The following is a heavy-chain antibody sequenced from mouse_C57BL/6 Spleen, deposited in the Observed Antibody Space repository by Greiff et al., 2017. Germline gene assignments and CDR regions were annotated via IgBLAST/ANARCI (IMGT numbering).Heavy chain of an antibody. J-gene: IGHJ2*01. Sequence: EVKVVESGGGLVKPGGSLKLSCAASGFTFSSYAMSWVRQTPEKRLEWVATISDGGSYTYYPDNVKGRFTISRDNAKNNLYLQMSHLKSEDTAMYYCARVGTLPEGYFDYWGQGTTLTVSS. D-gene: IGHD2-14*01. CDR1: GFTFSSYA. V-gene: IGHV5-4*03. CDR3: ARVGTLPEGYFDY. CDR2: ISDGGSYT.